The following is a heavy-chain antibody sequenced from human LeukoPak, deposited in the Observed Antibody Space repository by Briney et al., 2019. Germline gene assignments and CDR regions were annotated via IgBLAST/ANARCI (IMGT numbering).Heavy chain of an antibody. D-gene: IGHD2-21*02. CDR2: IKGDGGTK. J-gene: IGHJ6*02. Sequence: TGGSLRLSCAASGFTFSSYWMTWVRQAPGKGLEWVASIKGDGGTKFYVDSLKGRFTISRDNSKNTLYLQMNSLRAEDTAVYYCARDRASIVVVTNYYYYGMDVWGQGTTVTVSS. CDR3: ARDRASIVVVTNYYYYGMDV. CDR1: GFTFSSYW. V-gene: IGHV3-7*01.